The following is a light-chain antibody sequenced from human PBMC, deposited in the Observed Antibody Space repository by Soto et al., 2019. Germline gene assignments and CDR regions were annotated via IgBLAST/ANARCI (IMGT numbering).Light chain of an antibody. Sequence: DIQMTQSPSSLSASVGDRVTIACQANQDIGNYLHCYQQKPGKSPRLLIYDAPNLEIGVPSRFSGSGSGTDFTFTISNLQPEDIATYYCQQYYTLPPYTFGQGTKVELK. CDR2: DAP. CDR1: QDIGNY. J-gene: IGKJ2*01. V-gene: IGKV1-33*01. CDR3: QQYYTLPPYT.